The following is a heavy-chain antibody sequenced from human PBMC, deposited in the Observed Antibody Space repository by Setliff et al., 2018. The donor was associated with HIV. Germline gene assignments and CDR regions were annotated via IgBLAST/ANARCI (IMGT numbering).Heavy chain of an antibody. D-gene: IGHD6-6*01. V-gene: IGHV4-39*01. CDR2: THYTGST. J-gene: IGHJ4*02. CDR3: ARRYSSSSEIQVDY. Sequence: ASETLSLTCTVSGGSISSSSHYWGWLRQPPGKGLEWIGSTHYTGSTYYNPSLKSRVTISVDPSKNQFSLQLSSVTAADTAVYYCARRYSSSSEIQVDYWGQVTLVTVSS. CDR1: GGSISSSSHY.